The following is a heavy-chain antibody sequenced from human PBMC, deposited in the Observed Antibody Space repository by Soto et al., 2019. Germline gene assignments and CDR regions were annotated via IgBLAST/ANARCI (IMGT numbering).Heavy chain of an antibody. V-gene: IGHV3-23*01. CDR2: ISGSGGST. J-gene: IGHJ5*02. Sequence: GGSLRLSCAASGFTFSSYAMSWVRQAPGKGLEWVSAISGSGGSTYYADSVKGRFTISRYNSKHTLYLQMNSLRAEDTAVYYCAKDGATYYYGSGSYNWFDPWGQGTLVTVSS. CDR3: AKDGATYYYGSGSYNWFDP. D-gene: IGHD3-10*01. CDR1: GFTFSSYA.